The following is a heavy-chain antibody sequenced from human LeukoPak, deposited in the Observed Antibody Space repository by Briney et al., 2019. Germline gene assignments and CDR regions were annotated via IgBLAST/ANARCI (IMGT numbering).Heavy chain of an antibody. D-gene: IGHD2-2*01. CDR2: INWNGGSI. CDR3: ARGRSTFDY. J-gene: IGHJ4*02. Sequence: GGSLRLSCAVSGFTFDDYGMSWVRQAPGKRLEWVSGINWNGGSIGYADSVKGRFTISRDNVKNSLYLQMNSLRAEDTAWYYCARGRSTFDYWGQGTLVTVSS. V-gene: IGHV3-20*04. CDR1: GFTFDDYG.